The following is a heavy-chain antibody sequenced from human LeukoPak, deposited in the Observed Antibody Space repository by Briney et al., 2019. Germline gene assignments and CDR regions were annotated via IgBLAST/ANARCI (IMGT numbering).Heavy chain of an antibody. CDR2: VHHSGAT. D-gene: IGHD1-14*01. Sequence: SETLSLTCSVSGYSISRCYHWAWVRQPPGKGLEWIGSVHHSGATYYNPSLNSRLTISADTSKNQFSLKMDSVTAADTAVYCCASINFNPDYWGQGTLVSVSS. CDR1: GYSISRCYH. J-gene: IGHJ4*02. V-gene: IGHV4-38-2*02. CDR3: ASINFNPDY.